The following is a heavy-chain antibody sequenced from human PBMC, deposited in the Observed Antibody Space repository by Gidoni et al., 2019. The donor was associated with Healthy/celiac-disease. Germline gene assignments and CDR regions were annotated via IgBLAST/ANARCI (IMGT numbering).Heavy chain of an antibody. CDR3: ARPKRSGFGALRGWFDP. CDR2: IHYSGST. V-gene: IGHV4-59*01. D-gene: IGHD3-10*01. J-gene: IGHJ5*02. CDR1: GGSISSYY. Sequence: QVQLQESGPGLVKPSETLSLTCTVSGGSISSYYWGWIRQPPGEGLEWIGYIHYSGSTNYNPSLKSRVTISVDTSKNQFSLKLGSVAAADTAVYYCARPKRSGFGALRGWFDPWGQGTLVTVSS.